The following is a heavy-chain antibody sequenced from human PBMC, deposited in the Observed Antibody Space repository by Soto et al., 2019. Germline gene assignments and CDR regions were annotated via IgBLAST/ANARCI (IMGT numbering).Heavy chain of an antibody. D-gene: IGHD4-17*01. V-gene: IGHV3-9*01. J-gene: IGHJ4*02. Sequence: EVQLVESGGGLVQPGRSLRLSCAASGFTFDDYAMHWVRQAPGKGLEWVSGISWNSGSIGYADSVKGRFTISRDNAKNSLYLQMNSLRAEDTALYYCAKDGGYGDYVYNSWGQGTLVTVSS. CDR1: GFTFDDYA. CDR2: ISWNSGSI. CDR3: AKDGGYGDYVYNS.